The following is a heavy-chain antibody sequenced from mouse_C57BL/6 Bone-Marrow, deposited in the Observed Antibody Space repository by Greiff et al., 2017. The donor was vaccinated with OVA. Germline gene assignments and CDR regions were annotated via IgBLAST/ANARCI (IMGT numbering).Heavy chain of an antibody. D-gene: IGHD2-1*01. CDR1: GFNIKDDY. CDR2: IDPENRGT. V-gene: IGHV14-4*01. CDR3: TSYGNFDD. J-gene: IGHJ2*01. Sequence: VQLQQSGAELVRPGASVKLSCTASGFNIKDDYMHWVKQRPEQGLEWIGWIDPENRGTEYASKFQGKATITADTSSNTAYLQLSSLTSEDTAVYYCTSYGNFDDWGQGTTLTVSS.